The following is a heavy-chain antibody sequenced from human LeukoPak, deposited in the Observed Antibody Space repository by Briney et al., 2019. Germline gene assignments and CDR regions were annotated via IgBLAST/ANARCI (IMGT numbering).Heavy chain of an antibody. J-gene: IGHJ6*02. CDR2: IIPIFGTA. Sequence: ASVKVSCKASGGTFSSYAISWVRQAPGQGLEWMGGIIPIFGTANYAQKFQGRVTITADESTSTAYMELSSLRSEDTAVYYCARAPQYCSGTACYPYYYGMDVWGQGTTVTVSS. V-gene: IGHV1-69*01. CDR1: GGTFSSYA. CDR3: ARAPQYCSGTACYPYYYGMDV. D-gene: IGHD2-2*01.